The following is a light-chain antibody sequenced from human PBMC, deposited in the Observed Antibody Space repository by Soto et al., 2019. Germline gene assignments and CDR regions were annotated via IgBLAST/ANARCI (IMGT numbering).Light chain of an antibody. J-gene: IGLJ1*01. Sequence: LTQPASVSGSPGQSITISCTGTSNDVGGYNYVSWYQQQPGKAPKLIIYEVSHRPSGISNRFSGSKSGNTASLTISGLHVEDEADYYCSSHSATSPYVFGTGTKVTVL. CDR3: SSHSATSPYV. CDR1: SNDVGGYNY. V-gene: IGLV2-14*01. CDR2: EVS.